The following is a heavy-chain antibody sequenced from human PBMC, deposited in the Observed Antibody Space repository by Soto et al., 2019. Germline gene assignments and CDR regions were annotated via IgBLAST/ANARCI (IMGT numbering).Heavy chain of an antibody. V-gene: IGHV1-2*02. J-gene: IGHJ4*02. CDR2: INAKGGGT. Sequence: EKVCYKTYVYTFTPYFMHWFRQAHGQGLEWMGWINAKGGGTNYSQKFQGRASMTRDTYISTTYMELNSLRYDDTAVYCCARDIGATTVTPAVTPRDYWGQGTLVSVSS. D-gene: IGHD4-4*01. CDR3: ARDIGATTVTPAVTPRDY. CDR1: VYTFTPYF.